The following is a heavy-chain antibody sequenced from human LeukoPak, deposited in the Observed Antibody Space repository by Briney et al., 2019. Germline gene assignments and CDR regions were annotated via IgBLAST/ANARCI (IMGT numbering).Heavy chain of an antibody. V-gene: IGHV3-11*04. CDR3: ARSGHRGGFGELLFRGAFDI. D-gene: IGHD3-10*01. CDR2: ISSSGSTI. Sequence: GGSLRLSCAASGFTFSDYYMSWIRQAPGKGLEWVSYISSSGSTIYYADSVKGRFTISRDNAKNSLYLQMNSLRAEDTAVYYCARSGHRGGFGELLFRGAFDIWGQGAMVTVSS. J-gene: IGHJ3*02. CDR1: GFTFSDYY.